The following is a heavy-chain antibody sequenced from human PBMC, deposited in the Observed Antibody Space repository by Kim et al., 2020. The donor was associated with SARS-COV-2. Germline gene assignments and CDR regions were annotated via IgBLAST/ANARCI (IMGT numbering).Heavy chain of an antibody. V-gene: IGHV3-15*01. CDR3: TLDLGDYCGGDCYSRV. J-gene: IGHJ6*02. Sequence: PVKGRFTISRDHSKNTLYLTMNSLKTEDTAVYYCTLDLGDYCGGDCYSRVWGRGTTVTVSS. D-gene: IGHD2-21*02.